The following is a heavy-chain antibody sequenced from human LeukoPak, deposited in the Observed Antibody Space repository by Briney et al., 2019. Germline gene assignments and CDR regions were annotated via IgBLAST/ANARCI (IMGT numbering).Heavy chain of an antibody. V-gene: IGHV3-74*01. CDR3: TRVQAGRSGLMDV. Sequence: GGSLRLSCAASGFTLNGYWMHWVRQAPGEGLVWVSRIDPDGSTTNYAESVKGRFTTSRDNTKYTVYLQMNSLRAEDTALYYCTRVQAGRSGLMDVWGRGTTVTVSS. CDR1: GFTLNGYW. CDR2: IDPDGSTT. J-gene: IGHJ6*02. D-gene: IGHD2-8*02.